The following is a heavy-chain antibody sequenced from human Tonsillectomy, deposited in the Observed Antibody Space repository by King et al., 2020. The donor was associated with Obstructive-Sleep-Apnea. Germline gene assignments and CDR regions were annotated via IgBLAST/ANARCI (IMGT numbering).Heavy chain of an antibody. CDR2: IYYSGST. CDR1: GGSISSSNYY. V-gene: IGHV4-39*07. CDR3: ARDPYSYFDY. J-gene: IGHJ4*02. Sequence: QLQESGPGLVKPSETLSLTCTVSGGSISSSNYYWAWIRQPPGKGLVWIGSIYYSGSTYYNPSLKSRVTMSVDTSKNQFSLKLTSVTAADTAVYYCARDPYSYFDYWGQGTLVTVSS. D-gene: IGHD1-26*01.